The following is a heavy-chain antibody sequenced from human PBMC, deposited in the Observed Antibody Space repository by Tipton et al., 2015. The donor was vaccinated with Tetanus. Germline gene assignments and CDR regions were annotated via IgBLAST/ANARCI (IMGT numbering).Heavy chain of an antibody. CDR3: ARHVVQGAPRWFDP. CDR1: GGSVSNSDYY. D-gene: IGHD2-21*01. V-gene: IGHV4-39*01. J-gene: IGHJ5*02. Sequence: TLSLTYTVSGGSVSNSDYYWGWIRQSPGKGLEWIGSIWYDGSAYYNPSLKSRVTISVDTSKNQFSLKVRSVTAADTAVYACARHVVQGAPRWFDPWGQGTQVTVSS. CDR2: IWYDGSA.